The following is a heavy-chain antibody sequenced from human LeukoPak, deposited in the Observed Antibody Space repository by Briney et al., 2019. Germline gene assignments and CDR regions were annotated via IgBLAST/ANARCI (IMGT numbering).Heavy chain of an antibody. Sequence: PGGPLRLSCAASGFTFSSYSMNWVRQAPGKGLEWVSSISSSSSYIYYADSVKGRFTISRDNAKNSLYLQMNSLRAEDTAVYYCARDPAVSYYGSGTHYGMDVWGQGTTVTVSS. V-gene: IGHV3-21*01. CDR1: GFTFSSYS. CDR3: ARDPAVSYYGSGTHYGMDV. D-gene: IGHD3-10*01. J-gene: IGHJ6*02. CDR2: ISSSSSYI.